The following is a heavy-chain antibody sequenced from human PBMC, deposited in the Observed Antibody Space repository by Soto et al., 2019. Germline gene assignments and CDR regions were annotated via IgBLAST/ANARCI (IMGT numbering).Heavy chain of an antibody. J-gene: IGHJ4*02. Sequence: GASVKVSCKASGYTFTSYGISWVRQAPGQGLEWMGWISAENGNTNYAQKFQGRVTMTEDTSTDTAYMELSSLRSEDTAVYYCATGYYDSSGYDFRYWGQGTLVTVSS. CDR1: GYTFTSYG. D-gene: IGHD3-22*01. V-gene: IGHV1-18*01. CDR3: ATGYYDSSGYDFRY. CDR2: ISAENGNT.